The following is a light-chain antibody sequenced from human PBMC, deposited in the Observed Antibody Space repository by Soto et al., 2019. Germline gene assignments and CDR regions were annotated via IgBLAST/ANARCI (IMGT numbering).Light chain of an antibody. J-gene: IGKJ1*01. CDR1: QSVSSN. V-gene: IGKV3-15*01. Sequence: EIVMTQSAATLSVSPGERATLSCRASQSVSSNLAWYQQKPGQAPRLLIYGASTRATGIPARFSGSGSGTEFTLTISSLQSEDLAVYYCQQYNNWPPWTFGQGTKVEIK. CDR2: GAS. CDR3: QQYNNWPPWT.